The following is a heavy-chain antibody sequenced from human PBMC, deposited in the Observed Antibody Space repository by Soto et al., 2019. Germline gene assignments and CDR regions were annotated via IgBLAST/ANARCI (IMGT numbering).Heavy chain of an antibody. V-gene: IGHV3-33*01. CDR2: IWYDGSDK. D-gene: IGHD3-16*01. Sequence: PGGSLRLSCAASGFTFSNYGMHWVRQAPGKGLEWLAVIWYDGSDKYYAESVKGRFTISRDNSKDTLYLQMNSLRAEDTAVYYCAYGGLSYYFDYWGQGTLVTVSS. CDR1: GFTFSNYG. J-gene: IGHJ4*02. CDR3: AYGGLSYYFDY.